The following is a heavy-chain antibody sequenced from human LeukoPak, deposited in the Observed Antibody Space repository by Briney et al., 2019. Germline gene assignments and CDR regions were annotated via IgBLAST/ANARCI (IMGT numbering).Heavy chain of an antibody. Sequence: PGGSLRLSRAASGFTFSSYAMSWVRQAPGKGLEWVSAISGSGGSTYYADSVKGRFTISRDNSKNTLYLQMNSLRAEDTAVYYCAKDLPYGDDHSYFDYWGQGTLVTVSS. CDR1: GFTFSSYA. CDR3: AKDLPYGDDHSYFDY. CDR2: ISGSGGST. D-gene: IGHD4-17*01. J-gene: IGHJ4*02. V-gene: IGHV3-23*01.